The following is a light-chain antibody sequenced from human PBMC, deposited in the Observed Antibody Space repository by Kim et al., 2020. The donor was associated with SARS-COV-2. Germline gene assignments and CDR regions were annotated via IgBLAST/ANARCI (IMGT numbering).Light chain of an antibody. V-gene: IGKV4-1*01. Sequence: RAAISCKSSQSVLYSSNNQNYLAWYQQKPGQPPKVLIYWASTRESGVPDRFSGSGSATDFTLTISSLQAEDVASYYCQQYFATPYTFGQGTKLEI. CDR2: WAS. CDR3: QQYFATPYT. CDR1: QSVLYSSNNQNY. J-gene: IGKJ2*01.